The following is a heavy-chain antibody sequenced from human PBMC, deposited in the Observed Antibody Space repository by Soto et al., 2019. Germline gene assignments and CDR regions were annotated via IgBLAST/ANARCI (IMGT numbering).Heavy chain of an antibody. CDR2: IYWNDDK. CDR3: AHLGTTHYGMYG. D-gene: IGHD1-26*01. CDR1: GFSLSTSGVG. J-gene: IGHJ6*02. Sequence: SGPTLVNPTQPLTLTCTFSGFSLSTSGVGVGWIRQPPGKALEWLALIYWNDDKRYSPSLKSRLTITTDTSKNQVVLTMTNMDPVDTAIYYCAHLGTTHYGMYGWGQGTTVTVSS. V-gene: IGHV2-5*01.